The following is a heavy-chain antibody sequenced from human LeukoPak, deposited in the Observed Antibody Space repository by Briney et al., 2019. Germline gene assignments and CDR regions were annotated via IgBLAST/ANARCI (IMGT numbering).Heavy chain of an antibody. CDR2: IKGGESAR. Sequence: PGGSLRLSCAGSGFTFRTYWMAWVRQAPRKGLEWVANIKGGESARHQADSVKGRFTISRDNAQNAVYLQMSSLRGEDTAVYYCARDVGGSLDYWRQGTLVTVSS. V-gene: IGHV3-7*01. CDR3: ARDVGGSLDY. D-gene: IGHD1-26*01. CDR1: GFTFRTYW. J-gene: IGHJ4*02.